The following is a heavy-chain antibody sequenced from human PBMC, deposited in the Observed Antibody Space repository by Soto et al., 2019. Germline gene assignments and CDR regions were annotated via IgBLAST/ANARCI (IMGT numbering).Heavy chain of an antibody. V-gene: IGHV3-66*01. CDR2: IQSGGTT. J-gene: IGHJ6*04. Sequence: EVQLVESGGGLVQPGGSLRLSCAASGFTVSSKYMTWVRQAPGKGLEWVSLIQSGGTTYYADSVKGRFTISRDTSENTLHLQMDSLRVEDTAVYYFARDDVLFDGGRCYGIPLYVWGKGTTVTVSS. D-gene: IGHD2-15*01. CDR3: ARDDVLFDGGRCYGIPLYV. CDR1: GFTVSSKY.